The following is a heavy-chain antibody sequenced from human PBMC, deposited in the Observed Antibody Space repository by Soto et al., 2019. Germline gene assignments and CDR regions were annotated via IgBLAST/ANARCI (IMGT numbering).Heavy chain of an antibody. CDR3: ARRGASYGSGSWGRYYYYMDV. Sequence: SETLSLTCTVSGGSISSYDWSWIRQPPGKGLEWIGYIYYSGSTNYNPSLKSRVTISVDTSKNQFSLKLSSVTAADTAVYYCARRGASYGSGSWGRYYYYMDVWGKGTTVTVSS. J-gene: IGHJ6*03. V-gene: IGHV4-59*08. D-gene: IGHD3-10*01. CDR2: IYYSGST. CDR1: GGSISSYD.